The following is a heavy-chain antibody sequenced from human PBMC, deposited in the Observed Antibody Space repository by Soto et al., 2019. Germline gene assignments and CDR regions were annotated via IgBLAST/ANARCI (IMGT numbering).Heavy chain of an antibody. CDR1: GGTFSSYA. CDR3: ARDQLERYYYYYYGMDV. V-gene: IGHV1-69*13. Sequence: ASVKVSCKASGGTFSSYAISWVRQAPGQGLEWMGGIIPIFGTANYAQKFQGRVTITADESTSTAYMELSSLRSEDTAVYYCARDQLERYYYYYYGMDVWGQGTTVTVSS. CDR2: IIPIFGTA. J-gene: IGHJ6*02. D-gene: IGHD1-1*01.